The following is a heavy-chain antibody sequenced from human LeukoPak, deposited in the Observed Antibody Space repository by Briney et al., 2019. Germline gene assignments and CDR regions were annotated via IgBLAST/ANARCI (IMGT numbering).Heavy chain of an antibody. V-gene: IGHV3-11*01. Sequence: LSLTCAVSGGSISSGGYSWSWIRQPPGKGLEWVSYISSSGSTIYYADSVKGRFTISRDNAKNSLYLQMNSLRAEDTAVYYCARERERAFDIWGQGTMVTVSS. CDR1: GGSISSGGYS. CDR2: ISSSGSTI. CDR3: ARERERAFDI. J-gene: IGHJ3*02.